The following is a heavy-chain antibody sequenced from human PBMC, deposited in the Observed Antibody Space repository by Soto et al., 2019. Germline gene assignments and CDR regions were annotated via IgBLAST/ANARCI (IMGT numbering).Heavy chain of an antibody. CDR2: IYDSGST. D-gene: IGHD2-8*01. V-gene: IGHV4-59*11. J-gene: IGHJ4*02. CDR3: ARYYCTTDACYYFDS. Sequence: PSETLSLTCTVSGGSISGHYWSWIRQPPGKGLEWIGYIYDSGSTNYKPSLKSRVTISVDTSKNQFSLKLNSVTAADTAVYYCARYYCTTDACYYFDSWGQGTLVTVSS. CDR1: GGSISGHY.